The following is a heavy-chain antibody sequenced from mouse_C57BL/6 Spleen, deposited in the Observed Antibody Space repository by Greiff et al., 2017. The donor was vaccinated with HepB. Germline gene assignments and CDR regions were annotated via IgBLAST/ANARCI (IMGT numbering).Heavy chain of an antibody. V-gene: IGHV1-18*01. CDR1: GYTFTDYN. CDR2: INPNNGGT. CDR3: ERSVYGYFRSFDS. Sequence: EVQLQQSGPELVKPGASVKIPCKASGYTFTDYNMDWVKQSHGKSLEWIGDINPNNGGTIYNQKFKGKATLTVDKSSSTAYMELRSLTSEDTAVYYCERSVYGYFRSFDSWGTGTTVTVSS. J-gene: IGHJ1*03. D-gene: IGHD2-2*01.